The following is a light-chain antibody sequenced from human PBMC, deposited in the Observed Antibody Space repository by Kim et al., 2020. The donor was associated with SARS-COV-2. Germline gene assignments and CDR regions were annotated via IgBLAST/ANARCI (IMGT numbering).Light chain of an antibody. V-gene: IGLV1-40*01. CDR3: QSYDSSLSGYVV. Sequence: VTISCTGSSSNIGAGYDVQWYQQLPGTAPKLLIYGNSNRPSGVPDRFSGSKSGTSASLAITGLQAEDEADYYCQSYDSSLSGYVVFGGGTQLTVL. J-gene: IGLJ2*01. CDR1: SSNIGAGYD. CDR2: GNS.